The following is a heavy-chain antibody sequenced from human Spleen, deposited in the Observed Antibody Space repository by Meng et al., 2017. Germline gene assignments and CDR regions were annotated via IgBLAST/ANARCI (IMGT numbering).Heavy chain of an antibody. V-gene: IGHV4-61*02. CDR1: GGSISSGSYY. CDR2: IYTSGST. CDR3: MRSRGIVDAFDI. Sequence: SETLSLTCTVSGGSISSGSYYWSWIRQPAGKGLEWIGRIYTSGSTNYNPSLKSRVTMSVDTSKNQFSLKLSSVTAADTAVYYCMRSRGIVDAFDIWGQGTMVTVSS. D-gene: IGHD1-26*01. J-gene: IGHJ3*02.